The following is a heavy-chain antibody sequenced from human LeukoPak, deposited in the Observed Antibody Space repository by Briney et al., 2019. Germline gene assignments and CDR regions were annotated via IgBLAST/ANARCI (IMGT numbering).Heavy chain of an antibody. V-gene: IGHV3-21*01. Sequence: GGSLRLSCAASGFTFSSYSMNWVRQAPGKGLEWVSSISSSSSYIYYADSVKGRFTISRDNAKNSLYLQMNSLRAEDTAVYYCARPTYGDYEAFDIWGQGTMVIVSS. CDR3: ARPTYGDYEAFDI. CDR2: ISSSSSYI. D-gene: IGHD4-17*01. CDR1: GFTFSSYS. J-gene: IGHJ3*02.